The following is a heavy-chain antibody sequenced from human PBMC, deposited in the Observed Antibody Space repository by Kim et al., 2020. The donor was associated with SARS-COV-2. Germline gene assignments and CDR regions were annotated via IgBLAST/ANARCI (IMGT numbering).Heavy chain of an antibody. Sequence: GGSLRLSCAASGLTFNNYIMSWVRQAPGKGLEWVAAITTSGGSTFYADSVKGRFTISRDNSKNTLYLQMNSLRTEDTAVYYCATRGVYIDNWGQGTLVTV. CDR2: ITTSGGST. V-gene: IGHV3-23*01. D-gene: IGHD1-26*01. J-gene: IGHJ4*02. CDR1: GLTFNNYI. CDR3: ATRGVYIDN.